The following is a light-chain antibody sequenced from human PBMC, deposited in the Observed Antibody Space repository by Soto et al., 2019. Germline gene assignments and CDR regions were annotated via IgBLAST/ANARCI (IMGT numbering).Light chain of an antibody. J-gene: IGKJ5*01. CDR1: QSVRSN. V-gene: IGKV3-15*01. Sequence: EIVMTQSPATLSVSPGESVTLSCRASQSVRSNLAWYQQKPGQAPRLLIYGASTRATDIPARFSGSGSGTEFTLTIRSLQSEDLGVYYCQQYDQWPITFGQGTRLEI. CDR2: GAS. CDR3: QQYDQWPIT.